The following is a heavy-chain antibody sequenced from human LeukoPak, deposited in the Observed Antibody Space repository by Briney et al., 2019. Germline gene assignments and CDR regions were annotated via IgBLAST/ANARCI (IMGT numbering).Heavy chain of an antibody. CDR3: ATGGGYCSSTSCYKYAFDI. V-gene: IGHV3-23*01. D-gene: IGHD2-2*02. Sequence: GGSLRLSCAASGFTFSSYAMSWVRQAPGKGMDWVSAISASGGSTYYADSVKGRVTLSRDNSKNTLYLQMNSLRAEDTAVYYCATGGGYCSSTSCYKYAFDIWGQGTMVTVSS. CDR1: GFTFSSYA. J-gene: IGHJ3*02. CDR2: ISASGGST.